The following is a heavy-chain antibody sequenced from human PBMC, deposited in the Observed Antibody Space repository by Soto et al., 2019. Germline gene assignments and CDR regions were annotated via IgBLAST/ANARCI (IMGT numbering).Heavy chain of an antibody. J-gene: IGHJ5*02. V-gene: IGHV3-48*02. D-gene: IGHD6-19*01. Sequence: EVQLVESGGGLVQPGGSLRLSCAASGFTFSSYSMNWVRQAPGKGLEWVSYLSSSSSTIYYADSVKGRFTISRDNAKNSLYLQMNSLRDEDTAVYYCARERAVGIAVALNWFDPWGQGTLVTVSS. CDR1: GFTFSSYS. CDR2: LSSSSSTI. CDR3: ARERAVGIAVALNWFDP.